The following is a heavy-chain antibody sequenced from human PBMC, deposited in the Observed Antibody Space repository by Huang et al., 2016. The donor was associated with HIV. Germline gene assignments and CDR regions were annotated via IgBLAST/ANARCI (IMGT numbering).Heavy chain of an antibody. D-gene: IGHD2-8*01. Sequence: VQLVESGGGLVQPGWSLRLSCAASGFAFSHYAVHWVRQSRGKGLGWVSGIGGNSGDIAYAASVRGRFVISRDNAKKSLYLKMNGLRLEDTALYFCVIMDDYFDYWGQGVLVGVSS. J-gene: IGHJ4*02. CDR3: VIMDDYFDY. V-gene: IGHV3-9*01. CDR1: GFAFSHYA. CDR2: IGGNSGDI.